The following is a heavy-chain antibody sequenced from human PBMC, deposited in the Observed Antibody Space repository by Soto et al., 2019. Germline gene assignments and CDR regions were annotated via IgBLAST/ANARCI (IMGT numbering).Heavy chain of an antibody. CDR2: ISGSGRST. V-gene: IGHV3-23*01. D-gene: IGHD2-15*01. CDR1: GFTFKTYA. CDR3: AKDRGGPAIFDAFDF. Sequence: EVQLLESGGGLVQPGGSLRLSCAGSGFTFKTYAMSWVRQAPGKGLEWVSIISGSGRSTYYADSVKGRFTISRDNSKNTMYLQMNSLRAEDTAVYYCAKDRGGPAIFDAFDFWGQGTMVTVSS. J-gene: IGHJ3*01.